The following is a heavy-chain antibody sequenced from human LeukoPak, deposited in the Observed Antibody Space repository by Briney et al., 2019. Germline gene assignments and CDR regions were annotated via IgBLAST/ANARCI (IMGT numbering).Heavy chain of an antibody. CDR3: ATGEGIAVAGSPLGSRLFDY. CDR2: INPSGGST. J-gene: IGHJ4*02. D-gene: IGHD6-19*01. Sequence: GASVKVSCKASGYTFTSYYMHWVRQAPGQGLEWMGIINPSGGSTSYAQKFQGRVTMTRDTSTSTVYMELSSLRSEDTAVYYCATGEGIAVAGSPLGSRLFDYWGQGTLVTVSS. CDR1: GYTFTSYY. V-gene: IGHV1-46*01.